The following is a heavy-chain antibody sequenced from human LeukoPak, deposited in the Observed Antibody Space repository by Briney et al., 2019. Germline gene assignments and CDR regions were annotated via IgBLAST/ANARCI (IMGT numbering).Heavy chain of an antibody. CDR1: GGSISSYY. J-gene: IGHJ2*01. CDR2: IYYSGST. D-gene: IGHD3-16*01. CDR3: ASNWGPFWYFDL. Sequence: SETLSLTCTVSGGSISSYYWSWIRQPPGKGLEWIGHIYYSGSTNYNPSLKSRVTISVDTSKNQFSLKLSSVTAADTAVYYCASNWGPFWYFDLWGRGTLVTVSS. V-gene: IGHV4-59*08.